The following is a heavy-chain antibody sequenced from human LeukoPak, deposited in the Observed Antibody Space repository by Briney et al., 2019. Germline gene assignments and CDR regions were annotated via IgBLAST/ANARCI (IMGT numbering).Heavy chain of an antibody. CDR3: ARDGGYCSSTSCQPYNWFDP. J-gene: IGHJ5*02. D-gene: IGHD2-2*01. CDR1: GGTFSSYA. V-gene: IGHV1-69*01. CDR2: IIPIIGTA. Sequence: SVKVSCTASGGTFSSYAISWVRQAPGQGLEWMGGIIPIIGTANYAQKFQGRVTITADESTSTAYMELSSLRSEDTAVYYCARDGGYCSSTSCQPYNWFDPWGQGTLVTVSS.